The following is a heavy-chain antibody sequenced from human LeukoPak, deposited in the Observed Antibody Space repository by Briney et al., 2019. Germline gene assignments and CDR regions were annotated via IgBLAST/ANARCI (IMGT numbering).Heavy chain of an antibody. D-gene: IGHD5-18*01. V-gene: IGHV4-59*01. CDR2: IYYSGRT. CDR1: GGSISSYD. Sequence: SETLSLTCTVSGGSISSYDWSWIRQPPGKGQEWIGYIYYSGRTNYNPSLKSRVTISGDTSKNQFSLKLSSVTAADTAVYYCARGRYNYALEDYFDYWGQGTLVTVSS. J-gene: IGHJ4*02. CDR3: ARGRYNYALEDYFDY.